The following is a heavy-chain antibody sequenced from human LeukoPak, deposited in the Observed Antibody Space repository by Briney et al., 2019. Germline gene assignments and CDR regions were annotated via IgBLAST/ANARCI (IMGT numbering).Heavy chain of an antibody. CDR1: GFTFSSYG. V-gene: IGHV3-30*18. J-gene: IGHJ4*02. CDR2: ISCDGSNK. D-gene: IGHD3-22*01. CDR3: AKEEYYYDSSGYYYFDY. Sequence: PEGSLRLSCAASGFTFSSYGMHWVRQAPGKGLEWVAVISCDGSNKYYADSVKGRFTISRDDSKNTLYLQMNSLRAEDTAVYYCAKEEYYYDSSGYYYFDYWGQGTLVTVSS.